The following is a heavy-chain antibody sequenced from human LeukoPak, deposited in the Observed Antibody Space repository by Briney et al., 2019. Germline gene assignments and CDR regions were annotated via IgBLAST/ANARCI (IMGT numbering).Heavy chain of an antibody. CDR2: IYTSGST. CDR1: GGSISSGSYY. D-gene: IGHD2-21*02. CDR3: ARGGYCGGDCYFYY. J-gene: IGHJ4*02. Sequence: SETPSLTCTVSGGSISSGSYYWSWIRQPAGKGLEWIGRIYTSGSTNYNPSLKSRVTISVDTSKNQFSLKLSSVTAADTAVYYCARGGYCGGDCYFYYWGQGTLVTVSS. V-gene: IGHV4-61*02.